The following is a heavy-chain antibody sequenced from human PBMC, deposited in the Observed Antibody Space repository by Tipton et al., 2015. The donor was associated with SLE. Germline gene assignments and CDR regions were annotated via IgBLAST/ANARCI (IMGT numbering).Heavy chain of an antibody. CDR1: GFTFSNYW. D-gene: IGHD1-26*01. CDR3: ARDAPDTYGGAIDY. J-gene: IGHJ4*02. CDR2: INSDGSST. V-gene: IGHV3-74*01. Sequence: SLRLSCAASGFTFSNYWMHWVRQAPGKGLVWVSRINSDGSSTSYADSVKGRFTISRDNAKNSLYLQMNSLRAEDTAVYYCARDAPDTYGGAIDYWGQGTLVTVSS.